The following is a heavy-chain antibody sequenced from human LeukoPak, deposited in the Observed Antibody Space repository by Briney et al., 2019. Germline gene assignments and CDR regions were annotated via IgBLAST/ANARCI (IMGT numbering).Heavy chain of an antibody. CDR2: ISSSSSYI. V-gene: IGHV3-21*01. Sequence: TGGSLRLSCAASGFTFSSYSMNWVRQAPGKGLEWVSSISSSSSYIYYADSVKGRFTISRDNAKNSLYLQMNSLRAEDTAVYYCASRQPLLTRWGQGTLVTVSS. CDR1: GFTFSSYS. D-gene: IGHD2-21*02. J-gene: IGHJ4*02. CDR3: ASRQPLLTR.